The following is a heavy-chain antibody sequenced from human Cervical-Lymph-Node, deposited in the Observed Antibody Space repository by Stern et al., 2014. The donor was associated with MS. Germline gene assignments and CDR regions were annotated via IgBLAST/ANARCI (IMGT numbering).Heavy chain of an antibody. J-gene: IGHJ3*02. CDR3: VRGAIGARPRVYGFDI. CDR1: GYTFTTYA. CDR2: INTNTGIP. V-gene: IGHV7-4-1*02. Sequence: QVQLEESGAELKKPGASVKISCKTSGYTFTTYAMNWVRQAPGQGLEWMGWINTNTGIPTYAQDFTGRFVFALDTSVSTAYLQIRSLRPEDAAAYFCVRGAIGARPRVYGFDIWGQGTTISVST. D-gene: IGHD6-6*01.